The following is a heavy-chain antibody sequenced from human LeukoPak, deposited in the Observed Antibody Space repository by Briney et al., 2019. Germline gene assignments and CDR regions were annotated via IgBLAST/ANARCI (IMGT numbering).Heavy chain of an antibody. CDR1: GFAFSTFA. V-gene: IGHV3-23*01. J-gene: IGHJ4*02. CDR2: MTGSSNWI. Sequence: PGESLRLSCAAAGFAFSTFAMNWVRQAPGKGLEWVAGMTGSSNWIVYADSVKGRFRISRDNSKNWSYLQMSSLRVEDTAVYYCAKDLPPDGKWEIDSWGQGTLVSVSS. CDR3: AKDLPPDGKWEIDS. D-gene: IGHD1-26*01.